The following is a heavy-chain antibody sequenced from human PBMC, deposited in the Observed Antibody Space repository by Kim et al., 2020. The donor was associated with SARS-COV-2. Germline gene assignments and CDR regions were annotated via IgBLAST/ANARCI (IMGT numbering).Heavy chain of an antibody. D-gene: IGHD4-17*01. Sequence: SETLSLTCTVSGGSISSYYWSWIRQPAGKGLEWIGRIYTSGSTNYNPSLKSRVTMSVDTSKNQFSLKLSSVTAADTAVYYCARDIRGVTTPQLWSPPASYYYYGMDVWGQGTTVTVSS. CDR2: IYTSGST. V-gene: IGHV4-4*07. CDR3: ARDIRGVTTPQLWSPPASYYYYGMDV. J-gene: IGHJ6*02. CDR1: GGSISSYY.